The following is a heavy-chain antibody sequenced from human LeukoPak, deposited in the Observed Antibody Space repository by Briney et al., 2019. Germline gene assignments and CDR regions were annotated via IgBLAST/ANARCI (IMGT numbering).Heavy chain of an antibody. J-gene: IGHJ4*02. V-gene: IGHV5-51*01. CDR1: GYSFTSYW. Sequence: KVGESLKISCKGSGYSFTSYWIGWVRLMPGKGLEWMGVIYGADYTTIYSPPFHGQITISADKSISTAYLQWTSLKASDTAMYYCARRPAGTRTFDYWGQGALVTVSS. D-gene: IGHD1-7*01. CDR2: IYGADYTT. CDR3: ARRPAGTRTFDY.